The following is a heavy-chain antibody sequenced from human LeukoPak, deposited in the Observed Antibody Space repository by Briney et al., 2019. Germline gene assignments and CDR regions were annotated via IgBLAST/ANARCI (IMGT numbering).Heavy chain of an antibody. J-gene: IGHJ4*02. Sequence: PSETLSLTCAVCGGSFSGYYWSWIRQPPGKGLEWIGEINHSGSTNYNPSLKSRVTISVDTSKNQFSLKLSSVTAADTAVYYCASRDYFFDYWGQGTLVTVSS. CDR1: GGSFSGYY. CDR2: INHSGST. CDR3: ASRDYFFDY. V-gene: IGHV4-34*01.